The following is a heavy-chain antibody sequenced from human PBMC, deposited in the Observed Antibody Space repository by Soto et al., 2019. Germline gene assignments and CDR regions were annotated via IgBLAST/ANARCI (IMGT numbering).Heavy chain of an antibody. V-gene: IGHV3-30*18. D-gene: IGHD3-3*01. Sequence: QVQLVESGGGVVQPGRSLRLSCAASGFTFSSYGMHWVRQAPGKGLEWVAVISYDGSNKYYADSVKGRFTISRDNSKNTLYLQMNSLRAEDTAVYYCAKGSSYYDFWSGYYAKYYYYYGMDVWGQGTTVTVSS. CDR2: ISYDGSNK. CDR3: AKGSSYYDFWSGYYAKYYYYYGMDV. J-gene: IGHJ6*02. CDR1: GFTFSSYG.